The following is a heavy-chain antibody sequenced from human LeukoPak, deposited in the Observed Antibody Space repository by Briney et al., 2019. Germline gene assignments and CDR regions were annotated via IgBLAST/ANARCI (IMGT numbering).Heavy chain of an antibody. V-gene: IGHV3-15*07. Sequence: GGSLRLSCAASGLSFSNAWMNWVRQAPGKGLEWVGRIRTKTDGGTADYAAPVKGRFTISRDNSKNTLYLHMNSLRTEDTAVYYCAKNHHRSNLFGVVTGNYDYWGQGTLVTVSS. CDR3: AKNHHRSNLFGVVTGNYDY. D-gene: IGHD3-3*01. CDR1: GLSFSNAW. J-gene: IGHJ4*02. CDR2: IRTKTDGGTA.